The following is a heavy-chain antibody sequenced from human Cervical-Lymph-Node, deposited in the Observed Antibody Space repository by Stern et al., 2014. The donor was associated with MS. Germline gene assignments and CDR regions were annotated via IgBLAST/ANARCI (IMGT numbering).Heavy chain of an antibody. CDR3: ASPASAGYSSALPDY. CDR2: IYPGDSET. J-gene: IGHJ4*02. D-gene: IGHD6-25*01. V-gene: IGHV5-51*03. CDR1: EYSFNNYW. Sequence: VQLVQSGAEVKKPGESLRISCKGSEYSFNNYWIGWVRQMPGKGLEWMGIIYPGDSETRYSPSFQGHVTISADKSISPAYLQWSSLKASDPAMYYCASPASAGYSSALPDYWGQGTLVTVSS.